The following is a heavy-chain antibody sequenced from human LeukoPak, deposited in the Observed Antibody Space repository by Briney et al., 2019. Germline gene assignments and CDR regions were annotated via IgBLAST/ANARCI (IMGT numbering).Heavy chain of an antibody. Sequence: GGSLRLSCAASRLTFINYAMHWVRQAPGKGLEWVALISFDRAIIYYADSLKGRFTISRDNCENTMYLQMNSLRLDDTATYYCARDIDGDRYFDCWGQGTLVTVSS. V-gene: IGHV3-30-3*01. CDR3: ARDIDGDRYFDC. CDR2: ISFDRAII. CDR1: RLTFINYA. D-gene: IGHD4-17*01. J-gene: IGHJ4*02.